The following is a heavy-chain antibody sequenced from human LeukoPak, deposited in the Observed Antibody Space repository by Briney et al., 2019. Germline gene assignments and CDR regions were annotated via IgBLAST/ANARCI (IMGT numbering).Heavy chain of an antibody. J-gene: IGHJ3*01. D-gene: IGHD4-11*01. CDR3: ARDRTVNAAFDV. Sequence: GGSLRLSCAASGFSVSSNYMSWVRQAPGKGLQWVSVIYSAGSTFHADSVKGRFTISRDYSKNTLYLQMSSLRTEDTAVYYCARDRTVNAAFDVWGQGAMVTVSS. CDR2: IYSAGST. V-gene: IGHV3-66*02. CDR1: GFSVSSNY.